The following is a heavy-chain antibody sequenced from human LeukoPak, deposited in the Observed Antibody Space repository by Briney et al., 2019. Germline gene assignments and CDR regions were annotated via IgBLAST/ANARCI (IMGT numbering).Heavy chain of an antibody. J-gene: IGHJ3*02. Sequence: ASVKVSCKASGGTFSSYAISWVRQATGQGLEWMGWMNPNSGNTGYAQKFQGRVTMTRNTSISTAYMELSSLRSEDTAVYYCASVYYDSSGYSAFDIWGQGTMVTVSS. D-gene: IGHD3-22*01. CDR3: ASVYYDSSGYSAFDI. CDR2: MNPNSGNT. V-gene: IGHV1-8*02. CDR1: GGTFSSYA.